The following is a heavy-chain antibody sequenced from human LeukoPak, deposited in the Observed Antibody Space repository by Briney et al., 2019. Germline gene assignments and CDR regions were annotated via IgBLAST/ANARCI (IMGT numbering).Heavy chain of an antibody. CDR1: GFTVSSYC. D-gene: IGHD6-6*01. J-gene: IGHJ3*02. CDR2: IKEGGSAK. CDR3: ARGPSIAARYDAFDI. V-gene: IGHV3-7*02. Sequence: PRPSLSLSCAVGGFTVSSYCMDWVRHPPGKGMEWVAKIKEGGSAKYYVDSVRGRFTTSRDNAKNSLYLQVISLRAEDTAVYYCARGPSIAARYDAFDIWGQGTMVTVSS.